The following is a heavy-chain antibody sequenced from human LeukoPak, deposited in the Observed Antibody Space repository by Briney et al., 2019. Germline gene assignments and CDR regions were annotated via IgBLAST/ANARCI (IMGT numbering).Heavy chain of an antibody. CDR2: IYYSGST. D-gene: IGHD6-19*01. J-gene: IGHJ4*02. Sequence: ETLSLTCTASGGSISSYYWTWLRQPPGKGLEWIGYIYYSGSTNYNPSLKSRVTISVDTSKNQFSLKLSSLTAADTAVCYCARRRAVPGFYYFDYWGQGTLVTVSS. V-gene: IGHV4-59*08. CDR1: GGSISSYY. CDR3: ARRRAVPGFYYFDY.